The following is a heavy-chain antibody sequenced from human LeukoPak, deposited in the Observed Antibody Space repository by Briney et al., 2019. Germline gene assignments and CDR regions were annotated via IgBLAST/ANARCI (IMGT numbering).Heavy chain of an antibody. CDR1: GYTFTGYY. J-gene: IGHJ4*02. Sequence: ASVKVSCKASGYTFTGYYMHWVRQAPGQGIEWMGRINPNSGGTNYAQKFQGRVTMTRDTSISTAYMELSRLRSDDTAVYYCARDRAYCGGDCYRFDYWGQGTLVTVSS. V-gene: IGHV1-2*06. CDR3: ARDRAYCGGDCYRFDY. CDR2: INPNSGGT. D-gene: IGHD2-21*02.